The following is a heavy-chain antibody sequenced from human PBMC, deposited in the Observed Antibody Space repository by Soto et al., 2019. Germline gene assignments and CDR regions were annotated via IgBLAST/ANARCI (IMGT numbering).Heavy chain of an antibody. V-gene: IGHV4-39*01. CDR3: ARLGSSTSFDY. CDR1: GGSISSSSYY. J-gene: IGHJ4*02. D-gene: IGHD6-6*01. CDR2: IYYSGST. Sequence: SETLSLTCTVSGGSISSSSYYWGWIRQPPGKGLEWIGSIYYSGSTYYNPSLKSRVTISVDTSKNQFSLKLSSVTAADTAVYYCARLGSSTSFDYCGQGTLVTVS.